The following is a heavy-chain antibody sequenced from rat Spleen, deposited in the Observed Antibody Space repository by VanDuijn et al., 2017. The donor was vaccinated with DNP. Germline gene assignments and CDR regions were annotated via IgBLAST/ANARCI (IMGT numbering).Heavy chain of an antibody. CDR2: ISYDGSST. V-gene: IGHV5-22*01. D-gene: IGHD1-1*01. CDR3: ASKVFPYYSGSNWFTY. J-gene: IGHJ3*01. Sequence: EVQLVESGGGLVQPGRSMKLSCAASGFTFSNYDMAWVRQAPTKGLEWVASISYDGSSTYYRDSVKGRFTISRDNAKSTHYLQINSLRSEDTATYYCASKVFPYYSGSNWFTYWGQGTLVTVSS. CDR1: GFTFSNYD.